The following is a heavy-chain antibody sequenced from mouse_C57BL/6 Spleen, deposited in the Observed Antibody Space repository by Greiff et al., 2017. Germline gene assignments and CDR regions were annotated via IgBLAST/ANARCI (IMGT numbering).Heavy chain of an antibody. CDR2: IRNKANGYTT. J-gene: IGHJ4*01. CDR3: ARYNDYDVDYAMDY. D-gene: IGHD2-4*01. V-gene: IGHV7-3*01. CDR1: GFTFTDYY. Sequence: EVKLVESGGGLVQPGGSLSLSCAASGFTFTDYYMSWVRQPPGKALEWLGFIRNKANGYTTEYSASVKGRFTISRDNSQSILYLQMNALRAEDSATYYCARYNDYDVDYAMDYGGQGTSVTVSS.